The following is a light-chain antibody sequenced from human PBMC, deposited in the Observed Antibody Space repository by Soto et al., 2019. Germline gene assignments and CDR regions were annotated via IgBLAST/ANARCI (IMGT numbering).Light chain of an antibody. Sequence: QSALTQPASVSGSHGQSITISCTGTTSDVGTYKFVSWYQQHPGIAPKLMIYEVSERPSGVSNRFSGSKSGNTASLTISGLQAEDEADYSCCSNAGSHVIFGGGTKLTVL. CDR2: EVS. CDR1: TSDVGTYKF. J-gene: IGLJ2*01. V-gene: IGLV2-23*02. CDR3: CSNAGSHVI.